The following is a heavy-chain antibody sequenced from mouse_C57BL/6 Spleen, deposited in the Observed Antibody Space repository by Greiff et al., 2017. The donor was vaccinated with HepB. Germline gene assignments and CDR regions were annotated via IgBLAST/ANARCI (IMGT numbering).Heavy chain of an antibody. J-gene: IGHJ4*01. V-gene: IGHV5-9*01. CDR2: ISGGGGNT. CDR1: GFTFSSYT. Sequence: EVKLMESGGGLVKPGGSLKLSCAASGFTFSSYTMSWVRQTPEKRLEWVATISGGGGNTYYPDSVKGRFTISRDNAKNTLYLQMSSLRSEDTALYYCARHARYAMDYWGQGTSVTVSS. CDR3: ARHARYAMDY.